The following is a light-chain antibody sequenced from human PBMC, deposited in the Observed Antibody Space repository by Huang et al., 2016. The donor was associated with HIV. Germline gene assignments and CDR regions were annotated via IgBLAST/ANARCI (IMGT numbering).Light chain of an antibody. CDR3: HQYYDTPQT. J-gene: IGKJ1*01. CDR2: WAS. V-gene: IGKV4-1*01. CDR1: QSVLDSSNNKNC. Sequence: DIVVTQSPDSLALSLGGRATVNCTSSQSVLDSSNNKNCLAWFQHKPGHPPKLLIYWASTRESGVPDRFSGSGSGTDFTLTITSLQAEDVAVYYCHQYYDTPQTFGQGTKVEIK.